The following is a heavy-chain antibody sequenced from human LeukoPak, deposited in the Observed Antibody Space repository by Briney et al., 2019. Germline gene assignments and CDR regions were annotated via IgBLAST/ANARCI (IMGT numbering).Heavy chain of an antibody. V-gene: IGHV4-4*07. D-gene: IGHD1-26*01. CDR2: IYSSGRT. Sequence: PSETLSLTCTVSGGSISSYYWSWIRQPAGEGLEWIGRIYSSGRTNYNPSLRSRVTLSVATSKNQFSLKLSSVTAADTAVYYCARMYSGTYGGIDYWGQGTLVTVSS. CDR1: GGSISSYY. J-gene: IGHJ4*02. CDR3: ARMYSGTYGGIDY.